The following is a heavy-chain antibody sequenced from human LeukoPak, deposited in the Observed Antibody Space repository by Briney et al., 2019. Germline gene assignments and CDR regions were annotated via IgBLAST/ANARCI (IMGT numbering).Heavy chain of an antibody. D-gene: IGHD4/OR15-4a*01. J-gene: IGHJ4*02. CDR2: IYSGGNT. V-gene: IGHV3-53*05. CDR3: ARDRSANSRVYYFDY. Sequence: PGGSLRLSCAASGFSVSSNYMTWVRQAPGKGLEWVSVIYSGGNTYYADSVKGRFTISRDNSKNTLFLQMNSLRAEDTAVYYCARDRSANSRVYYFDYWGQGTLVTVSS. CDR1: GFSVSSNY.